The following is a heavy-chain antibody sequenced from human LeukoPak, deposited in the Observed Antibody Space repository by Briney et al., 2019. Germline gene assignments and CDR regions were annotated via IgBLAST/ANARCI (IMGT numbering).Heavy chain of an antibody. J-gene: IGHJ5*02. CDR1: GFTFSSYA. CDR3: AKDPVVVVPAANEDP. CDR2: ISGSGGST. V-gene: IGHV3-23*01. Sequence: GGSLRLSCAASGFTFSSYAMSWVRQALGKGLEWVSAISGSGGSTYYADSVKGRFTISRDNSKNTLYLQMNSLRAEDTAVYYCAKDPVVVVPAANEDPWGQGTLVTVSS. D-gene: IGHD2-2*01.